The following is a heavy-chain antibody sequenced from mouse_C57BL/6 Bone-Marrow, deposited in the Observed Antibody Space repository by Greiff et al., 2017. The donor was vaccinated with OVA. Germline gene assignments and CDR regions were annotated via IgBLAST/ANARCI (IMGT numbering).Heavy chain of an antibody. CDR2: INSDGGST. D-gene: IGHD1-1*01. CDR3: ARHGYYGSSYDWYFDV. V-gene: IGHV5-2*01. CDR1: EYEFPSYD. Sequence: EVKLMESGGGLVQPGESLKLSCESNEYEFPSYDMSWVRKTPEKRLELVAAINSDGGSTYYPATLERRFIISRDNTKKTLYLQMSSLRSEDTALYYCARHGYYGSSYDWYFDVWGTGTTVTVSS. J-gene: IGHJ1*03.